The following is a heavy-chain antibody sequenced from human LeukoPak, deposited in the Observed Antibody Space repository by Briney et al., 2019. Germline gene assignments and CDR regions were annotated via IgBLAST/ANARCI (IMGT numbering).Heavy chain of an antibody. CDR2: IKQDRSEK. J-gene: IGHJ4*02. CDR1: GFTFSTYG. Sequence: PGGSLRLSCVASGFTFSTYGIHWVRQAPGKGLEWVANIKQDRSEKYYVDSVKGRFTISRDNGKNSLYLQMNSLRAEDTAVYYCARDLYYDSSGYYYPYYFDYWGQGTLVTVSS. V-gene: IGHV3-7*01. CDR3: ARDLYYDSSGYYYPYYFDY. D-gene: IGHD3-22*01.